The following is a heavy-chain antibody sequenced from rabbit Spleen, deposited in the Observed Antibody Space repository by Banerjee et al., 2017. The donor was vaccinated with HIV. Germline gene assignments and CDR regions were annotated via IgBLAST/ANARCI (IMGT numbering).Heavy chain of an antibody. V-gene: IGHV1S40*01. D-gene: IGHD2-1*01. J-gene: IGHJ4*01. CDR3: ARGSAAMTMVITGFYFKL. CDR1: GFDFSSSDY. Sequence: QSLEESGGDLVKPGASLTLTCKASGFDFSSSDYMCWVRQAPGKGLEWIACINAVTGKAVYASWAKGRFTFSKTSSTTVTLQMTSLTAADTATYFCARGSAAMTMVITGFYFKLWGPGTLVTVS. CDR2: INAVTGKA.